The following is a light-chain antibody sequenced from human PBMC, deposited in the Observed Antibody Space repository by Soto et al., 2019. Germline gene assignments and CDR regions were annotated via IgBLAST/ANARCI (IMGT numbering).Light chain of an antibody. CDR2: EVN. CDR1: RSDIGDSNF. CDR3: ASFRSGTILV. V-gene: IGLV2-14*01. J-gene: IGLJ1*01. Sequence: QSVLTQPASVSGSPGQSVTISCTGPRSDIGDSNFISWYQHSPGKAPRLLIYEVNNRPSGVSRRCSGSKAGNTASLTISGLLDDDEADYFCASFRSGTILVFGSGTKVTVL.